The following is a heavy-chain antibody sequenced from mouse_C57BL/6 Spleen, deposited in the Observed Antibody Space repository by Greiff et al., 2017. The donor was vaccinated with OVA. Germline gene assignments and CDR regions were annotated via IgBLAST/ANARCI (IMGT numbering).Heavy chain of an antibody. D-gene: IGHD1-1*01. CDR1: GFTFSDYG. CDR2: ISSGSSTI. Sequence: EVKVVESGGGLVKPGGSLKLSCAASGFTFSDYGMHWVRQAPEKGLEWVAYISSGSSTIYYADTVKGRFTISRDNAKNTLFLQMTSLRSEDTAMYYCALVYYYGSSYDYAMDYCGQGTSVTVSS. V-gene: IGHV5-17*01. J-gene: IGHJ4*01. CDR3: ALVYYYGSSYDYAMDY.